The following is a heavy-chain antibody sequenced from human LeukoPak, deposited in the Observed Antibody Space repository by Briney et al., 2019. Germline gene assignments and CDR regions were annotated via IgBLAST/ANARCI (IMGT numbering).Heavy chain of an antibody. Sequence: SETLSLTCTVSGGSISSYYWSWIRQPPGKGLEWIGYIYYSGSTNYNPSLKSRVTISVDTSKNQFSLKLSSVTAADTAAYYCARDHRPYYDILTGYQYYYGMDVWGKGTTVTVSS. V-gene: IGHV4-59*01. CDR3: ARDHRPYYDILTGYQYYYGMDV. CDR1: GGSISSYY. D-gene: IGHD3-9*01. CDR2: IYYSGST. J-gene: IGHJ6*04.